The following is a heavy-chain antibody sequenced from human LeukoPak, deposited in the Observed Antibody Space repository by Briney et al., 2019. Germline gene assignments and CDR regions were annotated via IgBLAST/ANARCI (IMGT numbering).Heavy chain of an antibody. CDR3: AKGHPKSYFASDPPFDS. Sequence: GGSLRLSRAASGFTFEDYAMHWVRQAPGKGLEWVSLMTWNGVSTYYADSVKGRFTISRDNSKNSLYLQMNGLRTEDTAFYYCAKGHPKSYFASDPPFDSWGQGTLVTVSS. D-gene: IGHD3-9*01. J-gene: IGHJ4*02. V-gene: IGHV3-43*01. CDR2: MTWNGVST. CDR1: GFTFEDYA.